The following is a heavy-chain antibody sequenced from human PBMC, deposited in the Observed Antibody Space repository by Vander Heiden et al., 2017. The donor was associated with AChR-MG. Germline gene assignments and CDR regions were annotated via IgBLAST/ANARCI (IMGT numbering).Heavy chain of an antibody. CDR3: ARDGYPTVFDL. D-gene: IGHD4-17*01. V-gene: IGHV4-59*01. J-gene: IGHJ2*01. Sequence: QVQLQESGPGLVKPSETLSLTCTVSGGSISSYYWSWIRQPPGKGLEWIGYIYYSGSTNYNPSLKSRVTISVDTSKNQFSLKLTSVTAADTAVYYCARDGYPTVFDLWGRGTLVTVSS. CDR2: IYYSGST. CDR1: GGSISSYY.